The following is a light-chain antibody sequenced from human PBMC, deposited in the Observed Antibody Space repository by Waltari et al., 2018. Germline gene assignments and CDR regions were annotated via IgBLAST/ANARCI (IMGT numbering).Light chain of an antibody. Sequence: DIVMTQSPDSLAVSLGERATINCKSSQSLLYRSNNKNNLAWYQQKPGQPPKLLIYWASTRESGVPDRFSVSGSGTDFTLTISSLQAEDVAVYYCQQYYTSPCTFGPGTKVDIK. V-gene: IGKV4-1*01. CDR3: QQYYTSPCT. J-gene: IGKJ3*01. CDR1: QSLLYRSNNKNN. CDR2: WAS.